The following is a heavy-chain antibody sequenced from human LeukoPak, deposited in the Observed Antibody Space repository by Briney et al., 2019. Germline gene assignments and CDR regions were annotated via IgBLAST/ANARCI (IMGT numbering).Heavy chain of an antibody. J-gene: IGHJ6*02. D-gene: IGHD2-2*01. V-gene: IGHV4-59*01. CDR3: ASVVVPAARDYYGMDV. CDR1: GGSISSYY. Sequence: SETLSLTCTVSGGSISSYYWSWIRQPPGKGLEWIGSIYYSGSTNYNPSLKSRVTISVDTSKNQFSLKLSSVTAADTAVYYCASVVVPAARDYYGMDVWGQGTTVTVSS. CDR2: IYYSGST.